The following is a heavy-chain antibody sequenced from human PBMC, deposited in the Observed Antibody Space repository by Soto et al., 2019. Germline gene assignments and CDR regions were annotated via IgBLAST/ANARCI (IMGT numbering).Heavy chain of an antibody. CDR2: ISYDGSNK. CDR1: GFTFSSYA. Sequence: PGGSLRLSCAASGFTFSSYAMHWVRQAPGKGLEWVAVISYDGSNKYYADSVKGRFTISRDNSKNTLYLQMNSLRAEDTAVYYCAREGTMIVSPDYWGQGTLVTVSS. V-gene: IGHV3-30-3*01. D-gene: IGHD3-22*01. J-gene: IGHJ4*02. CDR3: AREGTMIVSPDY.